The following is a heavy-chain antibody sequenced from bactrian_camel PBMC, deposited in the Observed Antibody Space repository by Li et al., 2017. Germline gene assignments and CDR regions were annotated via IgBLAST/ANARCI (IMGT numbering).Heavy chain of an antibody. CDR3: ATAAFGY. D-gene: IGHD1*01. CDR2: IKPDGGLT. V-gene: IGHV3S40*01. Sequence: VQLVESGGGLVQPGGSLRLSCTPNGFVFSNYEMTWVRQAPGKGLEWVSSIKPDGGLTYYADSVKGRFTISRDNAKNTLYLQMISLEPEDTAVYYCATAAFGYWGQGTQVTVS. CDR1: GFVFSNYE. J-gene: IGHJ4*01.